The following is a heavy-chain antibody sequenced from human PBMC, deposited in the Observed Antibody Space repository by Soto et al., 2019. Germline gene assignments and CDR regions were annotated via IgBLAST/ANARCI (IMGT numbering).Heavy chain of an antibody. V-gene: IGHV3-30-3*01. CDR2: ISYDGSNK. Sequence: QVQLVESGGGVVQPGRSLRLSCAASGFTFSSYAMHWVRQAPGKGLEWVAVISYDGSNKYYADSVKGRFTISRDNSKNTLYLQMNSLSAEDTAVYYCYIVVVTNLIVDAFDIWGQGTMVTVSS. D-gene: IGHD2-15*01. CDR3: YIVVVTNLIVDAFDI. J-gene: IGHJ3*02. CDR1: GFTFSSYA.